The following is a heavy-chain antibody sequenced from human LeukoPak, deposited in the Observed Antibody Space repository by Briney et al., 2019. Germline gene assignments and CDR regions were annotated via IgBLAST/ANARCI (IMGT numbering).Heavy chain of an antibody. D-gene: IGHD3-10*01. CDR3: ARENAGLGVLPHYFDH. J-gene: IGHJ4*02. Sequence: ASVTLSFTASGYTFTIYGINWVRQAPGQGREGVGGINHYNGNTNYAQKLQGRVTMTTHTPTSTAYMELRSLRADDTAVYYCARENAGLGVLPHYFDHWGQGALVTVSS. CDR2: INHYNGNT. CDR1: GYTFTIYG. V-gene: IGHV1-18*01.